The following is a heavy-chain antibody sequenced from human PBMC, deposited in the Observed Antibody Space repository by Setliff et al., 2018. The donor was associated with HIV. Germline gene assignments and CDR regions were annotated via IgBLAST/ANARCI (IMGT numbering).Heavy chain of an antibody. CDR3: ARGAYCGGASCSLTRFDP. D-gene: IGHD2-15*01. V-gene: IGHV4-59*12. CDR2: IHYTGST. Sequence: SETLSLTCTVSGGSISTYFWSWVRQTPGKGLEWIGYIHYTGSTSYNPSFRSRVTISVDTSKNQFSLKLGSVTAADAAVYYCARGAYCGGASCSLTRFDPWSQGTLVTVS. CDR1: GGSISTYF. J-gene: IGHJ5*02.